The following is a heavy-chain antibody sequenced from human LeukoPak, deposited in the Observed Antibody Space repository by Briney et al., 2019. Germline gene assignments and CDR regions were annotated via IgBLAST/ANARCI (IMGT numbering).Heavy chain of an antibody. Sequence: GGSLRLSCAASGFTFSSYAMSWVRQAPGKGLEGVSAISGSGGSTYYADSVKGRFTISRDNSKNTLYLQMNSLRAEDTAVYYCAKDSQIVVVTAPDAFDIWGQGTMVTVSS. J-gene: IGHJ3*02. V-gene: IGHV3-23*01. CDR3: AKDSQIVVVTAPDAFDI. CDR2: ISGSGGST. CDR1: GFTFSSYA. D-gene: IGHD2-21*02.